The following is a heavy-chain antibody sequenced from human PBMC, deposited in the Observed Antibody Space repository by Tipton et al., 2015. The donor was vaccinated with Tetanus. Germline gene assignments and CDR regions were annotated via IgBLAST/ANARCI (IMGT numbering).Heavy chain of an antibody. V-gene: IGHV4-31*03. D-gene: IGHD3-10*01. CDR3: ARDRGVRGGYYYYHGMDV. CDR2: ISNSGST. CDR1: GGSISSDGAY. J-gene: IGHJ6*02. Sequence: TLSLTCTVSGGSISSDGAYWSWIRQHPGEGLEWIGYISNSGSTYYNPSLKSRVTISVDTSQKQISLKVNSVTAADTAVYYCARDRGVRGGYYYYHGMDVWGQGTKDAVSS.